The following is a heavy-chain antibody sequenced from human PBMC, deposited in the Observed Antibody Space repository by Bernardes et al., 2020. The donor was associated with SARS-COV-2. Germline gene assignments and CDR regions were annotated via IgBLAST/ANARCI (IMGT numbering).Heavy chain of an antibody. CDR2: ISAYNGNT. V-gene: IGHV1-18*01. CDR1: GYTFTSYG. J-gene: IGHJ6*04. D-gene: IGHD3-3*01. CDR3: AREASGAYYDFWSGYYTPYGMDV. Sequence: ASVKVSCKASGYTFTSYGISWVRQAPGQGLEWMGWISAYNGNTNYAQKLQGRVTMTTDTSTSTAYMELRSLRSDDTAVYYCAREASGAYYDFWSGYYTPYGMDVWGKGTTVTVSS.